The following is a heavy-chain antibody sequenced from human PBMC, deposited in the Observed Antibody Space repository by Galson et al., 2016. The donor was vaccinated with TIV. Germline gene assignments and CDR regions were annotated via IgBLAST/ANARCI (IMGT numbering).Heavy chain of an antibody. D-gene: IGHD3-3*01. CDR1: GYTFTGYH. J-gene: IGHJ5*02. CDR3: ARSTLAIRDWFDP. Sequence: SVKVSCKASGYTFTGYHMHWVRQAPGQGLEWMGWINPNSGSTNYAPKFLGRVTMTRDTSIDTAYMELRSLRSDDTAVYYCARSTLAIRDWFDPWGQGTLLTVSS. V-gene: IGHV1-2*02. CDR2: INPNSGST.